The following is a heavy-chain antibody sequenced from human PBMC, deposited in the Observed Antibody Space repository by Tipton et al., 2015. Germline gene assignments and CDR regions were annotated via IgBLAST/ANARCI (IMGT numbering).Heavy chain of an antibody. Sequence: SLRLSCAASGFTFSGSGMHWVRQTPGKGLEWVAVISSDGSRKYYADSLKGRFTISRDNSKNTLWLQMNSLRPEDTAVYYCAKSQCRHGYYYYGIDVWCQGTTFTVSS. CDR1: GFTFSGSG. J-gene: IGHJ6*02. D-gene: IGHD5-24*01. CDR3: AKSQCRHGYYYYGIDV. V-gene: IGHV3-30*18. CDR2: ISSDGSRK.